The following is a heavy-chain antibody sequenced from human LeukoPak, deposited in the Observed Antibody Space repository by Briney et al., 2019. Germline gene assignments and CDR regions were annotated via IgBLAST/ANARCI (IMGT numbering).Heavy chain of an antibody. Sequence: SETLSLTCAVPGGSISINDYFWAWIRQPPGKGLEWIGSVYYSGSTYYHPSLKSRVTISIDTSKNQFSLNLNSVTAADTAVYYCARAPSGVSFDYWGQGTLVTVSS. CDR2: VYYSGST. J-gene: IGHJ4*02. V-gene: IGHV4-39*07. CDR1: GGSISINDYF. D-gene: IGHD1-26*01. CDR3: ARAPSGVSFDY.